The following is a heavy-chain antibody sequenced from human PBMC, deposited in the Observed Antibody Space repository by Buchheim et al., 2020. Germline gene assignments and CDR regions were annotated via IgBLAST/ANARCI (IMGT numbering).Heavy chain of an antibody. Sequence: EVQLVESGGGLVQPGGSLRLSCAASGFTFSSYSMNWVRQAPGKGLEWVSYISSSSSTIYYADSVKGRFTISRDNAKNSLYLQMNSLGAEDTAVYYCARCSYCSSTSCYKGSPKSRHYCTGMDVWGKGTT. V-gene: IGHV3-48*01. CDR2: ISSSSSTI. J-gene: IGHJ6*03. CDR1: GFTFSSYS. CDR3: ARCSYCSSTSCYKGSPKSRHYCTGMDV. D-gene: IGHD2-2*02.